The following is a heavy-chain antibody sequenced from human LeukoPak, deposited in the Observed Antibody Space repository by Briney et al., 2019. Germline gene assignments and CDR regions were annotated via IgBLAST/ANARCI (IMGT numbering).Heavy chain of an antibody. CDR1: GYTFTNYE. CDR3: AGAEYDYIWGSYRPLES. Sequence: ASVKASCKASGYTFTNYEINWVRQAPGQGLEWMGWMNPNSGNTDHAQKFQGRVTMTRNTSISTAYMELTSLRSEDTAVYYCAGAEYDYIWGSYRPLESWGQGTLVTVSS. CDR2: MNPNSGNT. D-gene: IGHD3-16*02. V-gene: IGHV1-8*01. J-gene: IGHJ4*02.